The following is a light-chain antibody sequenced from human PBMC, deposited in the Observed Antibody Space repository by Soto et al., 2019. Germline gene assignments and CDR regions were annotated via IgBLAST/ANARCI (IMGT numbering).Light chain of an antibody. CDR2: VAS. Sequence: EIVMTQSPATLSVSPWESATLSCRASQNIDNSFLAWYHQKPGQAPRFLIYVASTRATGIPARFSASGSGTDVTLSISSVEPEDFAVYYCQQYGTSPWTFGQGTKVDIK. CDR3: QQYGTSPWT. CDR1: QNIDNSF. V-gene: IGKV3-20*01. J-gene: IGKJ1*01.